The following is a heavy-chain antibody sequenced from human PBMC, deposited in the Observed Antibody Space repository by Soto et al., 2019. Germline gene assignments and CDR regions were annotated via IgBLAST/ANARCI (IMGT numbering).Heavy chain of an antibody. CDR1: GFIFRSYG. CDR3: AKATYGYAYVDF. CDR2: ISNDGGNE. Sequence: QVQLVESGGGVVQPGRSLRLACTASGFIFRSYGMHWVRQAPGKGLEWVAFISNDGGNEYYVDSVKGRFTISRDNSRNTLYRQMTSLRADDTALYSCAKATYGYAYVDFWGQGTRVTVTS. V-gene: IGHV3-30*18. J-gene: IGHJ4*02. D-gene: IGHD2-15*01.